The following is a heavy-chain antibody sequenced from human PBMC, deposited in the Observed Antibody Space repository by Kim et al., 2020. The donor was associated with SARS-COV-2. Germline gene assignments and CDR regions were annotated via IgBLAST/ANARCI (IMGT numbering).Heavy chain of an antibody. V-gene: IGHV3-21*01. Sequence: GGSLRLSCAASGFTFSSYSMNWVRQAPGKGLEWVSSISSSSSYIYYADSVKGRFTISRDNAKNSLYLQMNSLRAEDTAVYYCAREPKLGGPTVAGHDAFDIWGQGTMVTVSS. CDR1: GFTFSSYS. CDR2: ISSSSSYI. D-gene: IGHD6-19*01. J-gene: IGHJ3*02. CDR3: AREPKLGGPTVAGHDAFDI.